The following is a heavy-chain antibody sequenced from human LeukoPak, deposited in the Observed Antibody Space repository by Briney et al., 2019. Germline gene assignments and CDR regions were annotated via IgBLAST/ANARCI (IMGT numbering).Heavy chain of an antibody. D-gene: IGHD5-12*01. V-gene: IGHV4-31*03. CDR1: GGSISSGVYY. CDR2: IYYSGST. CDR3: ATERTGYDFIF. J-gene: IGHJ4*02. Sequence: SQTLSLTCTVSGGSISSGVYYWSWFRQHPGTGLEWIGYIYYSGSTYYNPSLKSRVTISVDTSKNQFSLKLSSVTAADTAVYYCATERTGYDFIFWGQGTLVTVSS.